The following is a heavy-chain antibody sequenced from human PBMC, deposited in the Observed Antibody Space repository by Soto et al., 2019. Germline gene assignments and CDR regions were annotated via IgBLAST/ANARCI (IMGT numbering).Heavy chain of an antibody. CDR3: ARGNTIFGVVIKSVARYYFDY. J-gene: IGHJ4*02. D-gene: IGHD3-3*01. Sequence: ASVKVSCKASGYTFTSYGISWVRQAPGQGLDWMGWISAYNGNTKYAQKFQGRVTITRDTSASTAYMELSSLRSEDTAVYYCARGNTIFGVVIKSVARYYFDYWGQGTLVTVSS. CDR1: GYTFTSYG. V-gene: IGHV1-18*04. CDR2: ISAYNGNT.